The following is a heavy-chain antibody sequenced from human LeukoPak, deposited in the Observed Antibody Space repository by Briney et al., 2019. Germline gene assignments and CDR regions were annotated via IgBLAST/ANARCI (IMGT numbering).Heavy chain of an antibody. CDR3: ARQESSYGVVDY. V-gene: IGHV4-59*01. CDR1: GGSISSYY. J-gene: IGHJ4*02. D-gene: IGHD5-18*01. Sequence: SETLSLTCTVSGGSISSYYWSWIRQPPGKGLEWIGYIYYSGSTNYNPSLKSRVTISADTSKNQFSLKLSSVTAADTAVYYCARQESSYGVVDYWGQGTLVTVSS. CDR2: IYYSGST.